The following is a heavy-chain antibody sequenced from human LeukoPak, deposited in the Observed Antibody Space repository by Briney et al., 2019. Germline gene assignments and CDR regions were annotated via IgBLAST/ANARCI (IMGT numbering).Heavy chain of an antibody. J-gene: IGHJ3*02. D-gene: IGHD3-10*01. Sequence: PPGGSLRLSCAASGFTFSSYEMNWVRQAPGKGLEWVPYISSSGVSLHYADSVKGRFTISRDNAKDSLYLQMNSLRAEDTAVYYCAREGGSLIRGLILSFFDIWGQGTMVTVSS. CDR1: GFTFSSYE. CDR3: AREGGSLIRGLILSFFDI. V-gene: IGHV3-48*03. CDR2: ISSSGVSL.